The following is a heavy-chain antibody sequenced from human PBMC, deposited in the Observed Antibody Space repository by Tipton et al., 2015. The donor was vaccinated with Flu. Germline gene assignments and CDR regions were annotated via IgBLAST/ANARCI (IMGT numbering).Heavy chain of an antibody. D-gene: IGHD2-15*01. V-gene: IGHV3-21*01. CDR2: IDPSSGHL. CDR1: GFSFSSFW. Sequence: SLRLSCAASGFSFSSFWMNWVRLAPGKGLEFVSSIDPSSGHLHYADSVSGRFTISRDNAMNSVSLQMDSLRVEDTATYYCAKDFNWPEGSWGQGTVVTVSS. J-gene: IGHJ5*02. CDR3: AKDFNWPEGS.